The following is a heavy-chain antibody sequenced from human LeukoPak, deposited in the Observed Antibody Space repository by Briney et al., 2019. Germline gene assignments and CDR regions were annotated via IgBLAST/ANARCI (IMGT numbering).Heavy chain of an antibody. D-gene: IGHD3-22*01. CDR3: TTGSRVYYYDSSGYSVG. CDR1: GFTFSSAW. Sequence: GGSLRLSCAASGFTFSSAWMNWVRQAPGKGLEWVGRIKSKTDGGTTDYAAPVKGRFTISRDDSKNTLYLQMNSLKTEDTAVYYCTTGSRVYYYDSSGYSVGWGQGTLVTVSS. CDR2: IKSKTDGGTT. J-gene: IGHJ4*02. V-gene: IGHV3-15*07.